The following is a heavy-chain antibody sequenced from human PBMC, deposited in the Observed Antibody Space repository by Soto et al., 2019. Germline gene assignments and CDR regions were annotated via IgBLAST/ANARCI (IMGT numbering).Heavy chain of an antibody. V-gene: IGHV3-23*01. CDR2: ISASGGRT. D-gene: IGHD2-2*01. J-gene: IGHJ4*02. Sequence: GGSLRLSCRASGFTFGNYAMAWVRQAPGKGLEWVSGISASGGRTYYADSAKGRFTISRDNSNNTLYLQMSSLRAEDTAVYYCAKDLEVLSARFESWGQGALVTVSS. CDR1: GFTFGNYA. CDR3: AKDLEVLSARFES.